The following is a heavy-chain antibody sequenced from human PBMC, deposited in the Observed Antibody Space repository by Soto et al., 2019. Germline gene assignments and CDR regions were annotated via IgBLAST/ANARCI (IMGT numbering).Heavy chain of an antibody. CDR3: ARVSYCSSTSCYGPLGY. J-gene: IGHJ4*02. CDR1: GGTFGSYG. V-gene: IGHV3-33*01. CDR2: IWYDGSNK. D-gene: IGHD2-2*01. Sequence: VCRAAVGGTFGSYGMHWVSKKKGKGLEWVAVIWYDGSNKYYADSVKGRFTISRDNSKNTLYLQMNSLRAEDTAVYYCARVSYCSSTSCYGPLGYWGQGTLVTVSS.